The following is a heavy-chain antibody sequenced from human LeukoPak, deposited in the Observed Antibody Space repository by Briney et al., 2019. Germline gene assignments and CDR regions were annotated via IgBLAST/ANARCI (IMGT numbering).Heavy chain of an antibody. D-gene: IGHD2-2*01. CDR2: IRYDGSNK. CDR3: AEAGTYCSSTSYSFDY. CDR1: GFTFSSYG. Sequence: PGGSLRLSCAASGFTFSSYGMHWVRQAPGKGLEWVAFIRYDGSNKYYADSVKGRFTISRDNSKNTLYLQMNSLRAEDTAVYYCAEAGTYCSSTSYSFDYWGQGTLVTVSS. J-gene: IGHJ4*02. V-gene: IGHV3-30*02.